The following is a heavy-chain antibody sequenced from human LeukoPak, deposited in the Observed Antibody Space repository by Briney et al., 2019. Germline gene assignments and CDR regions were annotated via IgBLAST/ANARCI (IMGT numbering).Heavy chain of an antibody. D-gene: IGHD3-22*01. CDR3: AKGQAMIDLGGGTDY. Sequence: GGSLRLSCAASGFTFSSYAMSWVRQAPGKGLEWVSAISGSGGSTYYADSVQGRFTISRDSSKNTLYLQMNSLRAEDTAVYYCAKGQAMIDLGGGTDYWDQGTLVTVSS. J-gene: IGHJ4*02. V-gene: IGHV3-23*01. CDR2: ISGSGGST. CDR1: GFTFSSYA.